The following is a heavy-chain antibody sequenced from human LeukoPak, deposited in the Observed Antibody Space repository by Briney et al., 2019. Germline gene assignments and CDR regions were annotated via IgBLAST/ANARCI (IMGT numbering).Heavy chain of an antibody. Sequence: GGSLRLSCAASGFTFSSYSMNWVRQAPGKGLEWVSSISSSSSYICYADSVKGRFTISRDNAKNSLYLQMNSLRAEDTAVYYCARDVTQVAATPFDYWGQGTLVTVSS. J-gene: IGHJ4*02. D-gene: IGHD2-15*01. V-gene: IGHV3-21*01. CDR3: ARDVTQVAATPFDY. CDR1: GFTFSSYS. CDR2: ISSSSSYI.